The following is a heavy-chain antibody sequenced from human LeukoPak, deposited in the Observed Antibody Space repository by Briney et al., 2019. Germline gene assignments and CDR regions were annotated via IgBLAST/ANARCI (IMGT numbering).Heavy chain of an antibody. CDR2: INPSGATT. CDR3: ARGTGIAAAVTSLFQY. J-gene: IGHJ1*01. Sequence: ASVKVSCKASGYTFTSYYTHWVRQAPGQGLEWMGVINPSGATTSYAQKFQGRVTMTRDTSTSTLYMELSSLRSEDTAVYYCARGTGIAAAVTSLFQYWGQGTLVTVSS. CDR1: GYTFTSYY. V-gene: IGHV1-46*01. D-gene: IGHD6-13*01.